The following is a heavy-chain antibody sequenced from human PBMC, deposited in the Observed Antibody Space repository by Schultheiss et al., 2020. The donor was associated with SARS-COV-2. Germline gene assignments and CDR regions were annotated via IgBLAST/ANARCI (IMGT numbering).Heavy chain of an antibody. CDR1: GFTFSDYY. D-gene: IGHD1-26*01. CDR2: INHSGST. V-gene: IGHV4-34*01. CDR3: ARGLISGSYLYYFDY. J-gene: IGHJ4*02. Sequence: GSLRLSCAASGFTFSDYYMSWIRQAPGKGLEWIGEINHSGSTNYNPSLKSRVTISVDTSKNQFSLKLSSVTAADTAVYYCARGLISGSYLYYFDYWGQGTLVTVSS.